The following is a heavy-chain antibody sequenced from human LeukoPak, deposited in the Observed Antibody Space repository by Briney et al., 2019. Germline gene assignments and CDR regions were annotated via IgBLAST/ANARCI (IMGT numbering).Heavy chain of an antibody. V-gene: IGHV3-7*01. CDR3: ARGVWAPFDS. Sequence: GGSLRLSCAVSGFSLSNYWMNWVRQAPGKGLEWVANIKQDGSEKNYVDSVKGRFSISRDNAKNSLILQMNSLRDEDTAVYYCARGVWAPFDSWGQGTLVSVSS. D-gene: IGHD7-27*01. CDR1: GFSLSNYW. J-gene: IGHJ4*02. CDR2: IKQDGSEK.